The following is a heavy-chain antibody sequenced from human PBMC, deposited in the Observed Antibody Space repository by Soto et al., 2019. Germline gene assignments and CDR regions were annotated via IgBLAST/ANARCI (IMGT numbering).Heavy chain of an antibody. CDR3: ARARVGSINQADRFDP. J-gene: IGHJ5*02. Sequence: ASVKVSCKASGYTFTGYYMHWVRQAPGQGLEWMGWINPNSGGTNYAQKFQGWVTMTRDTSISTAYMELSRLRSDDTAVYYCARARVGSINQADRFDPWGQGTLVTVSS. CDR1: GYTFTGYY. D-gene: IGHD1-20*01. CDR2: INPNSGGT. V-gene: IGHV1-2*04.